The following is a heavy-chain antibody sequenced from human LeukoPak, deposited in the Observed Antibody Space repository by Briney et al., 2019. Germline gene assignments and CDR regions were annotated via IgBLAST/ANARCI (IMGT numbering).Heavy chain of an antibody. CDR1: GGSISSGSYY. CDR3: ARDRGYSGYDYYYYYYMDV. CDR2: IHTSGST. J-gene: IGHJ6*03. D-gene: IGHD5-12*01. Sequence: SETLSLTCTVSGGSISSGSYYWSWIRQPAGKGLEWIGRIHTSGSTNYNPSLKSRVTISVDTSKNQFSLKLSSVTAADTAVYYCARDRGYSGYDYYYYYYMDVWGKGTTVTVSS. V-gene: IGHV4-61*02.